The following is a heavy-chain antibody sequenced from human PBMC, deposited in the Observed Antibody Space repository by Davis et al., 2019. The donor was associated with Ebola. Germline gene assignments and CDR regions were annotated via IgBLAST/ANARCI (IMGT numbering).Heavy chain of an antibody. CDR1: GGSMFSYY. D-gene: IGHD6-13*01. J-gene: IGHJ4*02. CDR2: IFYSGTT. CDR3: ARHLSSSWYIY. V-gene: IGHV4-59*08. Sequence: SETLSLTCTVSGGSMFSYYWSWIRQPPGKGLEWIGFIFYSGTTTYNPSFRGRLTISLDPSKNQFSLRLNSVTAADTAVYYCARHLSSSWYIYWGQGTLVTVSS.